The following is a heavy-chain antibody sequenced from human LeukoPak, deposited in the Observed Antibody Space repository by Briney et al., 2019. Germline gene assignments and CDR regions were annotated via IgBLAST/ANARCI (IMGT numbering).Heavy chain of an antibody. Sequence: PSETLSLTCTVSGVSISSSSYYWDWIRQSPGKGLEWIGNIYSGGSTYYTPSLKSRVTISVDTSKNQFSLKLSSVTAADTAIYFCARHSRSGSGGYENAFDIWGQGTMVTVSS. J-gene: IGHJ3*02. CDR1: GVSISSSSYY. CDR3: ARHSRSGSGGYENAFDI. CDR2: IYSGGST. D-gene: IGHD5-12*01. V-gene: IGHV4-39*01.